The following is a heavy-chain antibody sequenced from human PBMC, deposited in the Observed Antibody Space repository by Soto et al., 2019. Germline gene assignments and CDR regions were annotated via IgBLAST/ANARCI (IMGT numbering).Heavy chain of an antibody. CDR2: VVDSVAST. V-gene: IGHV3-23*01. J-gene: IGHJ4*02. CDR3: AKRRSSGSHYVDY. D-gene: IGHD6-19*01. Sequence: GGSLRLSCAASGFTFSNYAMTWDRQAPGKGLEWVSSVVDSVASTYYADSVRGRFTISRDNSKNTLYLQMTSLRAEDTAVYYCAKRRSSGSHYVDYWGQGALVTVSS. CDR1: GFTFSNYA.